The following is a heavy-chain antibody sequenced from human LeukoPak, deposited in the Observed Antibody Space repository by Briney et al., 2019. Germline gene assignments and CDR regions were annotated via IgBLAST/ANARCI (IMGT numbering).Heavy chain of an antibody. J-gene: IGHJ6*03. V-gene: IGHV1-69*05. CDR2: IIPIFRTP. CDR1: GGTSSTYT. CDR3: ARVDRYYFYLDV. Sequence: ASVKVSCKASGGTSSTYTITWVRQAPGQGLEWMGGIIPIFRTPNYAQKFQGRVTITTDKSTSTAYMELSSLKSDDTAIYYCARVDRYYFYLDVWGKGTTVTVSS.